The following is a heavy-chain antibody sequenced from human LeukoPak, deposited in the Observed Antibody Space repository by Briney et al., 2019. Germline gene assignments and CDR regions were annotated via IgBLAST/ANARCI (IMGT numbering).Heavy chain of an antibody. V-gene: IGHV4-39*07. Sequence: SETLSLTCTVSGGSISSGGYYWSWIRQPPGKGLEWIGEINHSGSTNYNPSLKSRVTISVDTSKNQFSLKLSSVTTADTAVYYCARANLYYYDSSGYYSVAEYFQHWGQGTLVTVSS. D-gene: IGHD3-22*01. J-gene: IGHJ1*01. CDR2: INHSGST. CDR1: GGSISSGGYY. CDR3: ARANLYYYDSSGYYSVAEYFQH.